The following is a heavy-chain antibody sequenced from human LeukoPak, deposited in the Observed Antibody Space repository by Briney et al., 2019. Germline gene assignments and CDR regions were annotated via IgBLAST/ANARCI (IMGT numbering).Heavy chain of an antibody. V-gene: IGHV3-7*01. CDR3: SRSLNY. Sequence: GGSLRLSCAASGFSFSSSWMDWVRQAPGKGLEWVANIKPDGSDKFYVDSVKGRFTISRDNAKDSLYLEMDSLRVEDTALYYCSRSLNYWGQGALVTVSS. CDR2: IKPDGSDK. CDR1: GFSFSSSW. J-gene: IGHJ4*02.